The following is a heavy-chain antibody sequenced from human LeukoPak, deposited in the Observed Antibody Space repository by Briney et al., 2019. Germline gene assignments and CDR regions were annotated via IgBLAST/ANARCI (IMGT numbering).Heavy chain of an antibody. D-gene: IGHD3-10*01. Sequence: GSLRLSCAASGFTFSNYAMSWVRQAPGKGLEWAAVISYDGSNKYYADSVKGRFTISRDNSKNTLYLQMNSLRAEDTAVYYCARDGSGSYNYNWFDPWGQGTLVTVSS. J-gene: IGHJ5*02. V-gene: IGHV3-30*04. CDR3: ARDGSGSYNYNWFDP. CDR1: GFTFSNYA. CDR2: ISYDGSNK.